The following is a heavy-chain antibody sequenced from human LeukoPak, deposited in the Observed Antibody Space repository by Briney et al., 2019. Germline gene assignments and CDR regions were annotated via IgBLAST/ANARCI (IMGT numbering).Heavy chain of an antibody. D-gene: IGHD3-3*02. CDR3: ARDNGSGYTKGYEHYYYYLDV. CDR1: GDSITDDY. J-gene: IGHJ6*03. Sequence: PSETLSLTCTVSGDSITDDYYTWIRQPAGKGLEWIGRIHSGGTTNYNPSLMSRVTLSIDKSKKHISLRLTSVTAADTALYYCARDNGSGYTKGYEHYYYYLDVWGKGTTVTVSS. V-gene: IGHV4-4*07. CDR2: IHSGGTT.